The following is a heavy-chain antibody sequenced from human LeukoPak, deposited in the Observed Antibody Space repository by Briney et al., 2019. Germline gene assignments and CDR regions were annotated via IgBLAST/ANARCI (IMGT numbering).Heavy chain of an antibody. CDR1: GFTFSSYA. CDR3: ANLYGSGTNYFDY. D-gene: IGHD3-10*01. V-gene: IGHV3-23*01. J-gene: IGHJ4*02. CDR2: ISGSGGST. Sequence: GGSLRLSCAASGFTFSSYAMSWVRQAPGKGLEWVSAISGSGGSTYYADSVKGRFTISRDTSKNTLYLQMNSLRAEDTAVYYCANLYGSGTNYFDYWGQGTLVTVSS.